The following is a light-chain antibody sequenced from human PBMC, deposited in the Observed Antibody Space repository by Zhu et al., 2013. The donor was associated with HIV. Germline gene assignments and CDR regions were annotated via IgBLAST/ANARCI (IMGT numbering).Light chain of an antibody. Sequence: EIVLTQSPDTLSLSPGERATLSCRASQSVNNYVAWYQQRPGQAPRLLIYGASLKAIGIPDRFSGSGSGTDFTLTISGVEPEDFAKYYCQQYDTSTPMYTFGQGTNLEIK. V-gene: IGKV3-20*01. J-gene: IGKJ2*01. CDR1: QSVNNY. CDR3: QQYDTSTPMYT. CDR2: GAS.